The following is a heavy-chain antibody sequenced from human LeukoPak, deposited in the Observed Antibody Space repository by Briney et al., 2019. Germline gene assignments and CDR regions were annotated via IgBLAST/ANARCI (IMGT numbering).Heavy chain of an antibody. J-gene: IGHJ6*03. CDR2: ISSSSGTI. CDR1: GFTFSTYS. V-gene: IGHV3-48*01. D-gene: IGHD3-16*01. Sequence: GGSLRLSCAASGFTFSTYSMNWVRQAPGKGLEWVSYISSSSGTIYYADSVKGRFTISRDNAKNSLYLQMNSLRAEDTAVYYCARRSEFGVLYYMDVWGKGPRSPSP. CDR3: ARRSEFGVLYYMDV.